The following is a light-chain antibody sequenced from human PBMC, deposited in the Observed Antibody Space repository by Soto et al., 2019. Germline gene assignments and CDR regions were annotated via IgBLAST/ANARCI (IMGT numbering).Light chain of an antibody. CDR3: QQYNGYSTWT. Sequence: DIPMTQSPSSLSASVGDRVTITCRASQSISRWLVWYQQKPGKAPKLLIYDASILKSGVPSRFSGSGSGTEFTLTISSLQPDDFATYYCQQYNGYSTWTFGQGTEVEIK. CDR2: DAS. V-gene: IGKV1-5*01. J-gene: IGKJ1*01. CDR1: QSISRW.